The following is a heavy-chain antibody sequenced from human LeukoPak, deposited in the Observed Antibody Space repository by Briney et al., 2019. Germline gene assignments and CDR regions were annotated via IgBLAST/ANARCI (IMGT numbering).Heavy chain of an antibody. V-gene: IGHV4-34*01. Sequence: SETLSLTCAVYGGSFTDYYWSWIRRPSGKGLEWIGEINHSGYTNYNPSLKSRVSVSVDTSKNQFSLKLSSVTAADTAVYYCARGQYTGYPTHWGQGTLVTVSS. CDR2: INHSGYT. D-gene: IGHD5-12*01. J-gene: IGHJ4*02. CDR1: GGSFTDYY. CDR3: ARGQYTGYPTH.